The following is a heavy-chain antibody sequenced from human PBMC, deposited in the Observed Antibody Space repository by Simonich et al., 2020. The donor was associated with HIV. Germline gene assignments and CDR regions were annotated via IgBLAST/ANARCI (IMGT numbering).Heavy chain of an antibody. J-gene: IGHJ3*02. CDR2: ISWNGGGI. Sequence: EVQLVESGGGLVQPGRSLRLSCAASGFTFADYAMHWVRQAPGKGLEWVSGISWNGGGIGDAESVKGRFTISRDNSKNTLYLQMNSLRAEDTAVYYCAKDKNYDSGPDAFDIWGQGTMVTVSS. D-gene: IGHD3-22*01. V-gene: IGHV3-9*01. CDR1: GFTFADYA. CDR3: AKDKNYDSGPDAFDI.